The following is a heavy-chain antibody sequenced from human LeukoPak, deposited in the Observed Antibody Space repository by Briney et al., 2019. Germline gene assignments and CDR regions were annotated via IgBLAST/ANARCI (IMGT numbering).Heavy chain of an antibody. D-gene: IGHD1-26*01. Sequence: PSETLSLTCTVSGGSISSNAYYWAWVRQPPGKGLEWIGSIYSSVSTYYNPSLKSRVTISVDTSKNQFSLRLSSVTAADTALYYCAYSGSYGHLGYWGQGIPVTVSS. J-gene: IGHJ4*02. CDR2: IYSSVST. CDR1: GGSISSNAYY. V-gene: IGHV4-39*01. CDR3: AYSGSYGHLGY.